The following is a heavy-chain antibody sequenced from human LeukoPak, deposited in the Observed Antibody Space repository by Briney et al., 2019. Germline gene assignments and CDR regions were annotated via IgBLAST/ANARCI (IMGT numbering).Heavy chain of an antibody. CDR3: ARKGFGEYWFDP. D-gene: IGHD3-10*01. Sequence: ASVKVSCKASGRTFSSYAISWVRQAPGQGLEWMGGIIPIFGTANYAQKFQGRVTITADESTSTAYMELSSLRSEDTAVYYCARKGFGEYWFDPWGQGTLVTVSS. CDR2: IIPIFGTA. J-gene: IGHJ5*02. V-gene: IGHV1-69*01. CDR1: GRTFSSYA.